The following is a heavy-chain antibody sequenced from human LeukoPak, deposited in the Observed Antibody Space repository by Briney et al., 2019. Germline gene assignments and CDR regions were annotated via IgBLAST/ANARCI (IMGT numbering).Heavy chain of an antibody. D-gene: IGHD3-10*01. V-gene: IGHV3-23*01. Sequence: GGSLRLSCAASGFTFSTYAMNWVRQAPGKGLEGVSGISGSVGNTYYADSVKGRFTISRDNSKDTLYLQMNSLRAEDTALYYCAKDQGSGSYSGSFDLWGQGTMVTVSS. CDR3: AKDQGSGSYSGSFDL. CDR1: GFTFSTYA. CDR2: ISGSVGNT. J-gene: IGHJ3*01.